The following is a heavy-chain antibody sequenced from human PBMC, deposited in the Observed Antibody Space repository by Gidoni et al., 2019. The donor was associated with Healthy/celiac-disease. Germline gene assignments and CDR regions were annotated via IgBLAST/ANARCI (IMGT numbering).Heavy chain of an antibody. J-gene: IGHJ5*02. V-gene: IGHV4-59*01. D-gene: IGHD3-22*01. Sequence: QVQLQESGPGLVKPSETLSLTCTVSGGPISSYYWSWIRQPPGKGLEWIGYIYYSGSTNYNPSLKSRVTISVDTSKNQFSLKLSSVTAADTAVYYCARAPKYYYDSSGYYPERFDPWGQGTLVTVSS. CDR2: IYYSGST. CDR3: ARAPKYYYDSSGYYPERFDP. CDR1: GGPISSYY.